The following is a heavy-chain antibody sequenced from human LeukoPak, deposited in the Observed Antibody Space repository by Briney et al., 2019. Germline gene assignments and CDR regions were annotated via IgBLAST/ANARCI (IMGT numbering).Heavy chain of an antibody. CDR1: GFTFSNYA. J-gene: IGHJ4*02. V-gene: IGHV3-23*01. CDR2: ISGGGGST. Sequence: PGGSLRLSCAASGFTFSNYAMSWVRQAPGKGLEWVSGISGGGGSTYYADSVKGRFTISRDNSKNTLYLQMNSLRAEDTAVYYCAKWGPGYDFWSGVPHWGQGTLVTVSS. D-gene: IGHD3-3*01. CDR3: AKWGPGYDFWSGVPH.